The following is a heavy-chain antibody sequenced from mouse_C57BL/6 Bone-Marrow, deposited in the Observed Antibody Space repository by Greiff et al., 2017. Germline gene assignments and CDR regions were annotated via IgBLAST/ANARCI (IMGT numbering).Heavy chain of an antibody. CDR1: GFSLTSYG. D-gene: IGHD2-3*01. CDR2: IWSGGST. V-gene: IGHV2-2*01. CDR3: ARKGGYSYYYAMDY. Sequence: QVQLKESGPGLVQPSQSLSITCTVSGFSLTSYGVHWVRQSPGKGLEWLGVIWSGGSTDYNAAFISRLSISKDNSKSQVFFKMNSLQADDTAIYYWARKGGYSYYYAMDYWGQGTSVTVSS. J-gene: IGHJ4*01.